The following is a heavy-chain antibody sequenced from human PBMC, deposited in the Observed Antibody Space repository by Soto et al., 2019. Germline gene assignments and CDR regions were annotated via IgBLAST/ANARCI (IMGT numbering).Heavy chain of an antibody. Sequence: PVGSLRLSCASSVCTFSDHGMHCVRHSPGKGLEWVSSISGSVGSTFYADSVKGRFTISRDNSMNTLYLQMNSLRAEDTAVYYCAIHRPIESRNFESLGQAALVIVSS. CDR2: ISGSVGST. J-gene: IGHJ4*02. CDR1: VCTFSDHG. D-gene: IGHD6-6*01. CDR3: AIHRPIESRNFES. V-gene: IGHV3-23*01.